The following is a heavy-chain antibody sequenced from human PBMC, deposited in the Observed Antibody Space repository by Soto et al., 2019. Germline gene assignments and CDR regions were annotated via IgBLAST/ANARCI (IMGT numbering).Heavy chain of an antibody. V-gene: IGHV1-18*01. J-gene: IGHJ4*02. D-gene: IGHD6-19*01. Sequence: ASVKVSCKASGYTFTSYGISWVRQAHKQGLEWMGWISAYNGNTNYAQKLQGRVTMTTDTSTSTAYMELRSPRSDDTAVYYCARASLAVAGTLLDKAWYFDYWGQGTLVTVSS. CDR1: GYTFTSYG. CDR2: ISAYNGNT. CDR3: ARASLAVAGTLLDKAWYFDY.